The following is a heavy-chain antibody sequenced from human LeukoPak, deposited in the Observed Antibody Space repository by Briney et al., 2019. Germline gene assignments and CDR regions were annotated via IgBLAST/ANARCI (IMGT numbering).Heavy chain of an antibody. CDR2: ISWNSGSI. CDR1: GFTFDDYA. J-gene: IGHJ4*02. Sequence: GGTLRLSCAASGFTFDDYAMHWVRQAPGKGLEWVSGISWNSGSIGYADSVKGRFTISRDNAKNSLYLQMNSLRAEDTALYYCAKDRYGSGSYSTTFDYWGQGTLVTVSS. CDR3: AKDRYGSGSYSTTFDY. D-gene: IGHD3-10*01. V-gene: IGHV3-9*01.